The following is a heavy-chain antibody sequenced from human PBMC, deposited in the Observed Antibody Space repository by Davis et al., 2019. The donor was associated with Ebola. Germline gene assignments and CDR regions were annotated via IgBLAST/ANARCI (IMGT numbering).Heavy chain of an antibody. CDR2: VYSSGST. Sequence: PSETLSLTCSVSGVSISSYYWSWIRQPAGKGLEWIGRVYSSGSTSYNPSLKSRVTISVDTSKNQFSLKLSSVTAADTAVYYCARDLNGQYSSSWRSYGMDVWGQGTTVTVSS. D-gene: IGHD6-13*01. J-gene: IGHJ6*02. V-gene: IGHV4-4*07. CDR3: ARDLNGQYSSSWRSYGMDV. CDR1: GVSISSYY.